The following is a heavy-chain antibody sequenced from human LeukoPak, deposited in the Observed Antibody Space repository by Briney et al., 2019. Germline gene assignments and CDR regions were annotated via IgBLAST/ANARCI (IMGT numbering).Heavy chain of an antibody. D-gene: IGHD3-10*01. CDR2: ISAYNGNT. V-gene: IGHV1-18*01. J-gene: IGHJ3*02. CDR3: ARDLGELMVRGVKGAFDI. CDR1: GYTFTSYG. Sequence: VASVKVSCKASGYTFTSYGISWVRQAPGQGLEWMGWISAYNGNTNYAQKLQGRVTMTTDTSTSTAYMELRSLRSDDTAVYYCARDLGELMVRGVKGAFDIWGQGTMVTVSS.